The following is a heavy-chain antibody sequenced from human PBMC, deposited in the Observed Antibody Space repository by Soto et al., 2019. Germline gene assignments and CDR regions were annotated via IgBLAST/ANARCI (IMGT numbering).Heavy chain of an antibody. D-gene: IGHD3-3*01. CDR3: AGYDYDFWSGYHPLADV. Sequence: GGSLRLSCAASGFTFSSYAMSWVRQAPGKGLEWVSSISSSSSYIYYADSVKGRFTISRDNAKNSLYLQMNSLRAEDTAVYYCAGYDYDFWSGYHPLADVWGKGTTVTVSS. J-gene: IGHJ6*04. V-gene: IGHV3-21*01. CDR1: GFTFSSYA. CDR2: ISSSSSYI.